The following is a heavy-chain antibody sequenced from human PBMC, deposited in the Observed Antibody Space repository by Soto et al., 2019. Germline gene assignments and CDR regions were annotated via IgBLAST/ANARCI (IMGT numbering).Heavy chain of an antibody. D-gene: IGHD6-25*01. CDR2: IYRGDAT. J-gene: IGHJ3*02. Sequence: GGSLRLSCAVSGFTVSDNYMSWVRQAPGKGLEWVSVIYRGDATHYADSVKGRFTISRDNSKNTVYLQMNSLRAEDTAVYYCERDRSDSSRADSFDIWGQGTMVTVSS. CDR1: GFTVSDNY. CDR3: ERDRSDSSRADSFDI. V-gene: IGHV3-53*01.